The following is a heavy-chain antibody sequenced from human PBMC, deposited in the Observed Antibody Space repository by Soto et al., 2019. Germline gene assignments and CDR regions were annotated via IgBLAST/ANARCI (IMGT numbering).Heavy chain of an antibody. CDR2: VHHSWGS. CDR1: GGSISSYY. J-gene: IGHJ6*02. V-gene: IGHV4-59*08. Sequence: QVQLQESGPGLVKPSETLSLSCTVSGGSISSYYWSWFRQFPGKRMEWIGYVHHSWGSSYNPSLQSRVAISLDTSKSQFSLMVTSVTATDTAVYYCARQGFGPLHGLVDVWGQGTTVTVSS. D-gene: IGHD3-10*01. CDR3: ARQGFGPLHGLVDV.